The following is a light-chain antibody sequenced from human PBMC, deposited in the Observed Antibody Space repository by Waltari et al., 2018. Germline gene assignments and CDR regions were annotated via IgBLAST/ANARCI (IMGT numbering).Light chain of an antibody. CDR3: NSFARSTGRYSWV. J-gene: IGLJ3*02. CDR2: GFN. CDR1: SSDVGAYNF. Sequence: QSALTQPPAASGSPGQPVTLSCTGSSSDVGAYNFVSCYQQHPGKAPRLMIYGFNKRPSGVRARLSGSESGNTSSLTVSGLQAEDEAYYYCNSFARSTGRYSWVFGGGTKLTVL. V-gene: IGLV2-8*01.